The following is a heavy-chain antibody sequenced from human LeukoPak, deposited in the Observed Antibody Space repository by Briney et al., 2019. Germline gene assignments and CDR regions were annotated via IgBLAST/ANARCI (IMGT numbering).Heavy chain of an antibody. CDR3: ARAGPYCSGGSCYGWFDP. V-gene: IGHV1-69*01. D-gene: IGHD2-15*01. CDR1: GGTFSSYA. J-gene: IGHJ5*02. Sequence: SVKVSCKASGGTFSSYAISWVRQAPGQELEWMGGIIPIFGTANYAQKFQVRVTITADESTSTAYMELSSLRSEDTAVYYCARAGPYCSGGSCYGWFDPWGQGTLVTVSS. CDR2: IIPIFGTA.